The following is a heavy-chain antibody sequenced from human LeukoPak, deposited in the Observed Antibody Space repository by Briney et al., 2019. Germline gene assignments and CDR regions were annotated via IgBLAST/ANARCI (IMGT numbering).Heavy chain of an antibody. D-gene: IGHD3-22*01. CDR1: GYSISSGYY. J-gene: IGHJ4*02. V-gene: IGHV4-38-2*02. CDR3: ARGMFYYYDSSGYQNYFDY. CDR2: IYHSGST. Sequence: PSETLSLTCTVSGYSISSGYYWGWIRQPPGKGLEWIGSIYHSGSTYYNPSLKSRVTISVDTSKNQFSLKLSSVTAADTAVYYCARGMFYYYDSSGYQNYFDYWGQGTLVTVSS.